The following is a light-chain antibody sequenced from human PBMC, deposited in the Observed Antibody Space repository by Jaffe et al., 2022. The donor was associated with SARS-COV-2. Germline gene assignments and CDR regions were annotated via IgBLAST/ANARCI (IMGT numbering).Light chain of an antibody. Sequence: QSALTQPASVSGSPGQSITISCTGTSSDVGSYNLVSWYQKHPGKAPKVVIYEGSQRPSGVSNRFSGSRSGNTASLTISGLQAEDEADYYCCSYAGSSTLLFGGGTKVTVL. CDR1: SSDVGSYNL. V-gene: IGLV2-23*01. J-gene: IGLJ2*01. CDR3: CSYAGSSTLL. CDR2: EGS.